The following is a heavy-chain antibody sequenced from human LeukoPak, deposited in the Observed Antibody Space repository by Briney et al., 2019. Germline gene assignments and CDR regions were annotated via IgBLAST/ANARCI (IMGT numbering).Heavy chain of an antibody. CDR1: GFTFSSYT. J-gene: IGHJ4*02. CDR2: ISGSGGST. D-gene: IGHD6-19*01. Sequence: GGSLRLSCAASGFTFSSYTMSWVRQAPGKGLEWVSAISGSGGSTYYADSVKGRFTISRDNSKNTLYLQMNSLRAEDTAVYYCARDDALYSSGWYVPGDFDYSGQGTLVTVTS. V-gene: IGHV3-23*01. CDR3: ARDDALYSSGWYVPGDFDY.